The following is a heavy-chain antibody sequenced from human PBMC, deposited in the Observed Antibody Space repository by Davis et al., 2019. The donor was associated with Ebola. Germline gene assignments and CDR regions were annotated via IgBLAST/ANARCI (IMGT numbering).Heavy chain of an antibody. CDR3: TRSGSSWHHFDY. D-gene: IGHD6-13*01. Sequence: KVSCKGSGYSFTNYWIGWVRQMPGKGLEWMGIIYPGDSDTRYSPSFQGQVTISAEKSTGTAYLQWSGLEPSDTAMYYCTRSGSSWHHFDYWGQGTLVTVSS. V-gene: IGHV5-51*01. J-gene: IGHJ4*02. CDR2: IYPGDSDT. CDR1: GYSFTNYW.